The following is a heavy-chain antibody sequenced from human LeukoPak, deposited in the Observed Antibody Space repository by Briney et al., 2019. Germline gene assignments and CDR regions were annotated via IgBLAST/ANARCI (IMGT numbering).Heavy chain of an antibody. CDR1: GFTFSSYA. V-gene: IGHV3-64*01. CDR2: ISSNGGNT. CDR3: ARDLSSGWYGLFGY. D-gene: IGHD6-19*01. Sequence: GGSLRLSCAASGFTFSSYAMHWVRQAPGKGLEYVSAISSNGGNTYYANSVKGRFTISRDNSKNTLYLQMGSLRAEDMAVYYCARDLSSGWYGLFGYWGQGTLVNVSS. J-gene: IGHJ4*02.